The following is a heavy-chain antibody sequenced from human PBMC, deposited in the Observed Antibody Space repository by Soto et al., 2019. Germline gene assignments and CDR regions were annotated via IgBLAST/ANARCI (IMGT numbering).Heavy chain of an antibody. D-gene: IGHD6-13*01. Sequence: SETLSLTCAVSGGSISSSNWWSWVRQPPGKGLEWIGEIYHSGSTNYNPSLKSRVTISVDKSKNQFSLKLSSVTAADTAVYYCARFVWQQHYYYYGMDVWGQGTTVTVSS. CDR2: IYHSGST. V-gene: IGHV4-4*02. CDR3: ARFVWQQHYYYYGMDV. CDR1: GGSISSSNW. J-gene: IGHJ6*02.